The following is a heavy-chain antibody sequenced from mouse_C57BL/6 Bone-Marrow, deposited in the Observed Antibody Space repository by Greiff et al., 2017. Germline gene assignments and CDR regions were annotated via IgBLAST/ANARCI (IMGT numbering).Heavy chain of an antibody. D-gene: IGHD2-4*01. CDR2: ILPGSGST. CDR1: GYTFTGYW. Sequence: VKLMESGAELMKPGASVKLSCKATGYTFTGYWIEWVKQRPGHGLEWIGEILPGSGSTNYNEKFKGQATFTADTSSNTAYMQLSSLTTEDSAIYYCAILYYDYDREYYFDYWGQGTTLTVSS. J-gene: IGHJ2*01. CDR3: AILYYDYDREYYFDY. V-gene: IGHV1-9*01.